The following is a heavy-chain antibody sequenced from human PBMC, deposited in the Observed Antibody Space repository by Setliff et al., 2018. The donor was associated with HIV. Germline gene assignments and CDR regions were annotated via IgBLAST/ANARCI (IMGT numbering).Heavy chain of an antibody. V-gene: IGHV1-69*05. Sequence: ASVKVSCKTSGGTFSNYAISWVRQAPGQGLEWMGGIIPMFGTANYAQKFQGRVTITTDASTSTAYMELSSLRSEDTAVYYCARDGHYNLWSGYGYYYYYMDVWGKGTTVTVSS. CDR2: IIPMFGTA. J-gene: IGHJ6*03. CDR3: ARDGHYNLWSGYGYYYYYMDV. CDR1: GGTFSNYA. D-gene: IGHD3-3*01.